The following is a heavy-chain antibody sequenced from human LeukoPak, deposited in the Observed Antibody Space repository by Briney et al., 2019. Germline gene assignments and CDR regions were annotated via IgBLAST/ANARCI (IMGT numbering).Heavy chain of an antibody. D-gene: IGHD3-10*01. CDR3: ARDKSRDRFTMVRGVIIRGGSNAFDI. CDR1: GYTFTSYY. V-gene: IGHV1-46*01. J-gene: IGHJ3*02. Sequence: ASVKVSCKASGYTFTSYYMHWVRQAPGQGLEWLGLINPSGGSTSYAQKFQGRVTMTRDTSTSTVYMELSSLRSEDTAVYYCARDKSRDRFTMVRGVIIRGGSNAFDIWGQGTMVTVSS. CDR2: INPSGGST.